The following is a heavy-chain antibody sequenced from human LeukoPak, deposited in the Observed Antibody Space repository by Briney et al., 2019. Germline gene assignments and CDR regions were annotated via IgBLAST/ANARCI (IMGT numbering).Heavy chain of an antibody. V-gene: IGHV3-30*18. CDR1: GFTFSSYG. Sequence: GGSLRLSCAASGFTFSSYGMHWVRQAPGKGLEWVAKISYDGSRIYFADSVKGRFTIARDSPKKTLNLHMNSLRGEDTAVYYCAKDRYPTAVTTNGRDVWGQGTTVTVSS. CDR2: ISYDGSRI. J-gene: IGHJ6*02. CDR3: AKDRYPTAVTTNGRDV. D-gene: IGHD4-17*01.